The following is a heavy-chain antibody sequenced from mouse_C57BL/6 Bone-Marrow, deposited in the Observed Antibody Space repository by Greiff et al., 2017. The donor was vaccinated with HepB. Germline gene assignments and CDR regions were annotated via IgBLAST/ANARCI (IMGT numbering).Heavy chain of an antibody. D-gene: IGHD1-1*01. CDR1: GFTFSDYY. Sequence: DVKLVESGGGLVQPGGSLKLSCAASGFTFSDYYMYWVRQTPEKRLEWVAYISNGGGSTYYPDTVKGRFTISRDNAKNTLYLQMSRLKSEDTAMYYCARHPHYYGSKGVLDYWGQGTSVTVSS. J-gene: IGHJ4*01. CDR2: ISNGGGST. CDR3: ARHPHYYGSKGVLDY. V-gene: IGHV5-12*01.